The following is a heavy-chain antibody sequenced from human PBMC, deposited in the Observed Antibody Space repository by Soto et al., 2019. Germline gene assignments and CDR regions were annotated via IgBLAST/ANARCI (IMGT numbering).Heavy chain of an antibody. Sequence: SETLSLTCAVYGGFPSESYWTWIRQPPGKGLEWIGEINHVGGTNYNPSLKSRVAISVDTSKNQFSLKLSSVTAADTAVYYCARGSIAAAGRGNWFDPWGQGTLVTVSS. CDR2: INHVGGT. D-gene: IGHD6-13*01. CDR1: GGFPSESY. V-gene: IGHV4-34*01. J-gene: IGHJ5*02. CDR3: ARGSIAAAGRGNWFDP.